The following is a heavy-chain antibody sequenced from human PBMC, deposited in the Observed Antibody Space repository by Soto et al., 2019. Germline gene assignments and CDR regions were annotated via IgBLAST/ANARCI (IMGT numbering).Heavy chain of an antibody. D-gene: IGHD2-21*02. J-gene: IGHJ4*02. Sequence: PGGSLGLSCAVSGFTLGSYWMNWVRLIPGKGLEWVAYIKPDGSATYYVDSVKGRFTISRDNAKNSLYLQMNSLRVEDTSVYYCARAGYCGPGCYYYFDYWGQGTLVTVSS. CDR1: GFTLGSYW. CDR2: IKPDGSAT. CDR3: ARAGYCGPGCYYYFDY. V-gene: IGHV3-7*01.